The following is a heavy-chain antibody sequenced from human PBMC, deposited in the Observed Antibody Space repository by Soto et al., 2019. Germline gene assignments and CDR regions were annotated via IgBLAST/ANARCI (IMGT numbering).Heavy chain of an antibody. V-gene: IGHV1-2*02. CDR3: ARAVDTGYSSGWYWFDP. Sequence: ASVKVSCKASGYTFTGYYMHWVRQAPGQGLEWMGWINPNSGGTNYAQKFQGRVTMTRDTSISTAYMELSRLRSDDTAVYYCARAVDTGYSSGWYWFDPWGQGTLVTVSS. D-gene: IGHD6-19*01. CDR1: GYTFTGYY. CDR2: INPNSGGT. J-gene: IGHJ5*02.